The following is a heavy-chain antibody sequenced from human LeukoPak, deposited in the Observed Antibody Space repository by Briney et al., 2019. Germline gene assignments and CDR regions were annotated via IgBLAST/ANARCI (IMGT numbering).Heavy chain of an antibody. Sequence: PGGSLRLSCVASGFTFSTYSMNWVRQAPGKGLEWVSYISSGRGIIYSADSVKGRFTISRDNAKNPLFLQMSSLRAEDTAVYYCARAYYDSSAPYWGQGTLVTVSS. CDR3: ARAYYDSSAPY. J-gene: IGHJ4*02. V-gene: IGHV3-48*04. D-gene: IGHD3-22*01. CDR1: GFTFSTYS. CDR2: ISSGRGII.